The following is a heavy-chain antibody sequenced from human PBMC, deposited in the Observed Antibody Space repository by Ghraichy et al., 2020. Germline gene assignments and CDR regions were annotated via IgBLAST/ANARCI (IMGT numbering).Heavy chain of an antibody. V-gene: IGHV3-9*01. CDR2: ISWNSGNI. Sequence: GGSLRLSCAVSGFTFDDYAMHWVRQTPGEGLEWVSGISWNSGNIGYGDSVKGRFTISRDNAKNSVYLQMNSLRAEDTALYYCAKDRSQGIAVAGLEYWGHGTLVTVSS. CDR3: AKDRSQGIAVAGLEY. CDR1: GFTFDDYA. D-gene: IGHD6-19*01. J-gene: IGHJ4*01.